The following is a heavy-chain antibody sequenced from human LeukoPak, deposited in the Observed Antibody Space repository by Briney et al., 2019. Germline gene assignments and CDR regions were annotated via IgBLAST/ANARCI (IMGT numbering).Heavy chain of an antibody. CDR1: GLSISSPW. CDR3: VRGFALDL. CDR2: IRRDGSEM. Sequence: PGGSLRLSCVASGLSISSPWMSWVRQAPGKGLEWVANIRRDGSEMHYADSVKGRFTISRDNATNAVLLQMSSLRVEETALYFGVRGFALDLWGRGAKLTVPS. V-gene: IGHV3-7*04. J-gene: IGHJ3*01.